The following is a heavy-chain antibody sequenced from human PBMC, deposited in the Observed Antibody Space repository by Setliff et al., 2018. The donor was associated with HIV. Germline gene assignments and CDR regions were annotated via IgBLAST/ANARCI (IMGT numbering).Heavy chain of an antibody. CDR3: TRDHRFVDRYPDW. D-gene: IGHD3-9*01. CDR2: IRTNARGGAT. Sequence: GGSLRLSCAASGFTFSSYAMSWVRQAPGKGLEWVGFIRTNARGGATEYAASVKGRFTISRDDSKSIAYLQMSSLKIEDTAVYYCTRDHRFVDRYPDWWGQGTLVTVS. J-gene: IGHJ4*02. CDR1: GFTFSSYA. V-gene: IGHV3-49*04.